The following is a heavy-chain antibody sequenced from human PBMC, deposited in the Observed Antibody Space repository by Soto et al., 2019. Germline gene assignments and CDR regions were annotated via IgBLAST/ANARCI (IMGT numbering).Heavy chain of an antibody. CDR3: ASDRRAVAGTAGFYYYYGMDV. J-gene: IGHJ6*02. CDR2: IWYDGSNK. V-gene: IGHV3-33*01. CDR1: GFTFSSYG. Sequence: QVQLVESGGGVVQPGRSLRLSCAASGFTFSSYGMHWVRQAPGKGLEWVAVIWYDGSNKYYADSVKGRFTISRDNSKNTLYLQMNILRAEDTAVYYCASDRRAVAGTAGFYYYYGMDVWGQGTTVTVSS. D-gene: IGHD6-19*01.